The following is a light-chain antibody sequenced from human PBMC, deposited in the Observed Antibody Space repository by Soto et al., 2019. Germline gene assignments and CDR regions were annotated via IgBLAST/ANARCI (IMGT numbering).Light chain of an antibody. CDR3: QQYNNWPPIT. J-gene: IGKJ5*01. CDR2: GAS. Sequence: EIVMTQSPATMSVSPGERATLSCRASQSVRSNLAWYQQKPGQAPRLLIYGASTRATGIPARFSGSGSGTESTLTVRSLQSEDFEVYYCQQYNNWPPITFGQGTRLEIK. V-gene: IGKV3-15*01. CDR1: QSVRSN.